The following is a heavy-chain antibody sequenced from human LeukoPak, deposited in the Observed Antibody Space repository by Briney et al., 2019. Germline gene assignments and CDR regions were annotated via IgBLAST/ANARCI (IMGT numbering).Heavy chain of an antibody. CDR1: GGSFSGYY. V-gene: IGHV4-34*01. J-gene: IGHJ5*02. Sequence: PSETLSLTCAVYGGSFSGYYWSWIRQPPGKGLEWIGEINHSGSTNYNPSLKSRVTISVDTSKNQFSQKLSSVTAADTAVYYCARGLWWCSTRRGCWFDPWGQGTLVTVSS. CDR3: ARGLWWCSTRRGCWFDP. D-gene: IGHD2-8*02. CDR2: INHSGST.